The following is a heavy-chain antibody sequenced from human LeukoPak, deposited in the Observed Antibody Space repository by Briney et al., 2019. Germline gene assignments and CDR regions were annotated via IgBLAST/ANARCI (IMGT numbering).Heavy chain of an antibody. D-gene: IGHD5-18*01. CDR2: ITPFNGNT. Sequence: SVKVSCKASGYTFTYRYLHWVRQAPGQALEWMGWITPFNGNTNYAQKFQDRVTITRDRSMSAAYMELSSLRSEDTAMYYCATQRSGYSYGQQFDYWGQGTLVTVSS. CDR1: GYTFTYRY. V-gene: IGHV1-45*02. J-gene: IGHJ4*02. CDR3: ATQRSGYSYGQQFDY.